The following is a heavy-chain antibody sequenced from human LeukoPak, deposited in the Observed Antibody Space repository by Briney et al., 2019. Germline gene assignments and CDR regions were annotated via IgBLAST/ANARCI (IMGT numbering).Heavy chain of an antibody. CDR1: GGTFSSYA. CDR3: ARDPPRSSSTSSGRDWFDP. D-gene: IGHD2-2*01. J-gene: IGHJ5*02. V-gene: IGHV1-69*13. Sequence: GASVKVSCKASGGTFSSYAISWVRQAPGQGLEWMGGIIPIFGTANYAQKFQGRVTITADESTSTAYMELSSLRSEDTAVYYCARDPPRSSSTSSGRDWFDPWGQGTLVTVSS. CDR2: IIPIFGTA.